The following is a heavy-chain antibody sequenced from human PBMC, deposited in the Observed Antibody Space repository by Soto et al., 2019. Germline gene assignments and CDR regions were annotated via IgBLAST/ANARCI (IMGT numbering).Heavy chain of an antibody. V-gene: IGHV3-9*01. J-gene: IGHJ4*02. Sequence: EVQLVESGGGSVQPGRSLRLSCAASGFSFDDYGMHWVRQGPGKGLEWVSGISWNSGDIYYADSVKGRFTISRDNAKRSLYLQMNSLRTEDTALYYCAKHNDLDRGGPFDYWGQGIRVNVSS. CDR1: GFSFDDYG. D-gene: IGHD2-2*03. CDR2: ISWNSGDI. CDR3: AKHNDLDRGGPFDY.